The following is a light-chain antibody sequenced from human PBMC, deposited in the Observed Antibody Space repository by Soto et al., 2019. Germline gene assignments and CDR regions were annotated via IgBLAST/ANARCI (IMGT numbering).Light chain of an antibody. CDR2: DVS. J-gene: IGLJ1*01. V-gene: IGLV2-11*01. CDR1: SSDVGGYNY. Sequence: QSALTQPRSESGSPGQSVTIYCTGTSSDVGGYNYVSWYQQHPGKAPKLMIYDVSKRPSGVPDRFSGSKSGNTASLTISGLQAEDEADYYCCSYAGSYTHVFGTGTKLTVL. CDR3: CSYAGSYTHV.